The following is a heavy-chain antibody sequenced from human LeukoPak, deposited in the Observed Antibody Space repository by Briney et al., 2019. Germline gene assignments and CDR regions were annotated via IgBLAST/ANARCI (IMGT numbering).Heavy chain of an antibody. D-gene: IGHD2-21*02. Sequence: TSSETLSLTCTVSGGSISSYYWSWFRQPPEKGLEWIGTIYTSGGTKYNPSLQSRVTISLDTPKNQFSLKLSSVTATDTAVYYCARFAFCGANCWYYFDYWGQGTLVTVSS. CDR1: GGSISSYY. V-gene: IGHV4-4*09. J-gene: IGHJ4*02. CDR3: ARFAFCGANCWYYFDY. CDR2: IYTSGGT.